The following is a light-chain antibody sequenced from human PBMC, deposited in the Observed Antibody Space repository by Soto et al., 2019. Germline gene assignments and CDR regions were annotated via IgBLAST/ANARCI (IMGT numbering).Light chain of an antibody. CDR1: RIVATNT. CDR3: QQVGTSPRT. V-gene: IGKV3D-20*01. J-gene: IGKJ4*01. CDR2: DAS. Sequence: EIVWTQSPASLPWSPGDRATPSAGASRIVATNTLAWYQYKPGLSPRLLIYDASKRAADIPDRFSGSWSGTVFTLPISRVESDDSAVYYCQQVGTSPRTFGRGTKLE.